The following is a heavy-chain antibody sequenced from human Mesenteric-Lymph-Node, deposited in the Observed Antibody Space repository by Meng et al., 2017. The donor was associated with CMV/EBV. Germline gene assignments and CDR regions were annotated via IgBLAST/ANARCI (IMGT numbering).Heavy chain of an antibody. J-gene: IGHJ4*02. D-gene: IGHD6-19*01. CDR2: SKPNSGDT. CDR3: ARDPNSYSSGWFDY. V-gene: IGHV1-2*02. CDR1: GYTFTGHY. Sequence: ASVKVSCKASGYTFTGHYIQWVRQAPGQGLEWMGWSKPNSGDTKYAQKFQGRVTMTRDTSTNTVYMELSSLRSEDTAVYYCARDPNSYSSGWFDYWGQGTLVTVSS.